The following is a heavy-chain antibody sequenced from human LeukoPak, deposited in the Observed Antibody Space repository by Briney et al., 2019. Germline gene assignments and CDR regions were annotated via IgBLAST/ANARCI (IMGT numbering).Heavy chain of an antibody. CDR1: GFTFANHW. D-gene: IGHD3-10*01. V-gene: IGHV3-74*01. CDR3: GSDAVLRSGSVDY. CDR2: IRPDGRET. J-gene: IGHJ4*02. Sequence: GGSLRLSCAASGFTFANHWMHWVRQAPGKGLVWVSRIRPDGRETNHADSVKGRFTISRDNAKNTLYLQMNSLGAEDTAVYYCGSDAVLRSGSVDYWGQGVLVTVSS.